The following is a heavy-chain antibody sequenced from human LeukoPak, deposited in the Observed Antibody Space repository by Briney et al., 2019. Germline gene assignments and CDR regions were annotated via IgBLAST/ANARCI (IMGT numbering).Heavy chain of an antibody. CDR3: ARDFHSSGYYHYFHY. CDR2: ISGYNGNT. J-gene: IGHJ4*02. V-gene: IGHV1-18*01. CDR1: GYTFTSYG. D-gene: IGHD3-22*01. Sequence: ASVKVSCKASGYTFTSYGVSWVRQAPGQALEWMGWISGYNGNTNYAQKLQGRVTMTTDTSTSTAYMELRSLRSDDTAVYYCARDFHSSGYYHYFHYWGQGTLVTVSS.